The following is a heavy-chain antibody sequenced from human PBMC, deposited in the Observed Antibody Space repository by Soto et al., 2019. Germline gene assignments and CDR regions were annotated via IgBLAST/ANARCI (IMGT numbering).Heavy chain of an antibody. V-gene: IGHV1-18*04. CDR1: GYTFTSYG. CDR2: ISAYNGNT. Sequence: ASVKVSCKASGYTFTSYGTSWVRQAPGQGLEWMGWISAYNGNTNYAQKCQGRVTTTTDTSTSPAYMELRTLRSDDTAVYYCERDLYDFWCGYPSPTWFDPWGQGTLVTVSS. D-gene: IGHD3-3*01. CDR3: ERDLYDFWCGYPSPTWFDP. J-gene: IGHJ5*02.